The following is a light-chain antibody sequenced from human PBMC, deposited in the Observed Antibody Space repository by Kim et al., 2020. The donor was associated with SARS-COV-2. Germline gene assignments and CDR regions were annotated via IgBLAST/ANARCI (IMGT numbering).Light chain of an antibody. CDR1: QSGSSN. J-gene: IGKJ2*01. V-gene: IGKV3-15*01. Sequence: SAGERATLSCRASQSGSSNLAWYQQKPGQAPRLLIYGASTRATGIPARFSGSGSGTEFTLTISSLQSEDFAVYYCQQYNNWPSGYTFGQGTKLEI. CDR3: QQYNNWPSGYT. CDR2: GAS.